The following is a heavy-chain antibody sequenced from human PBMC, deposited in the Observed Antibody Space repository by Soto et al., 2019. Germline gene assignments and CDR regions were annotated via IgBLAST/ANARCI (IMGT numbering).Heavy chain of an antibody. D-gene: IGHD2-2*01. CDR1: GYIFNHYG. CDR3: ARGGEDGTSTYCSYIDDGLDG. V-gene: IGHV1-18*01. CDR2: ISAYNGNT. Sequence: QVQLVQSGAEVKKPGASVRVSCKASGYIFNHYGIGWVRQAPGQGLEWMGWISAYNGNTHYAGSLQGRVTMTTDPSTGTADRELGSLTSDDAALYYCARGGEDGTSTYCSYIDDGLDGWGQGTRVSGSS. J-gene: IGHJ6*01.